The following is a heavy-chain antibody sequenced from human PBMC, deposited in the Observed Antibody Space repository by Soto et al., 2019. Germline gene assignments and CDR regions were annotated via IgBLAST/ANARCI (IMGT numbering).Heavy chain of an antibody. CDR1: GGTLSSYV. CDR2: IIPIFGTT. Sequence: QVQLVQSAAEVKKPGSSVKVSCKASGGTLSSYVICWVRQAPGQGLEWMGGIIPIFGTTTYGEKFQGRVTITADESTSTTYMELSSLKSEDTAVYYCARDPRQDCSGETCYYSWGQGTLVTVSS. V-gene: IGHV1-69*01. CDR3: ARDPRQDCSGETCYYS. D-gene: IGHD2-15*01. J-gene: IGHJ4*02.